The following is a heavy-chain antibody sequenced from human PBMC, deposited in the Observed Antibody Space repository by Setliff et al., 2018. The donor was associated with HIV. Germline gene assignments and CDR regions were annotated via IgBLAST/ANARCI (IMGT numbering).Heavy chain of an antibody. V-gene: IGHV4-59*08. CDR3: ARVSTDYVWGSFLSSGPYYFDF. CDR2: LYYSGRT. J-gene: IGHJ4*02. Sequence: PSETLSLTCTVSGGSISSYYWSWVRQPPGKGLEWIGYLYYSGRTNYNPSLKSRVTISEDTSKSQFSLKLTSVTAADTAAYFCARVSTDYVWGSFLSSGPYYFDFWGQGALVTVSS. D-gene: IGHD3-16*01. CDR1: GGSISSYY.